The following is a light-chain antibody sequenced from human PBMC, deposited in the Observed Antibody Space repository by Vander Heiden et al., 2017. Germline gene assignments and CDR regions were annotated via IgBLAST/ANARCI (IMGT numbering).Light chain of an antibody. J-gene: IGKJ2*01. CDR1: QSISSY. CDR3: QQSYSTPRVYT. V-gene: IGKV1-39*01. Sequence: DIQMTQSPSSMSASVGDRVTITCRASQSISSYLNWYQQKPGKAPKLLIYAASSLQRGGPSRFSGSGAGTDFTLTISSLQPEDCATYYCQQSYSTPRVYTFGQGTKLEIK. CDR2: AAS.